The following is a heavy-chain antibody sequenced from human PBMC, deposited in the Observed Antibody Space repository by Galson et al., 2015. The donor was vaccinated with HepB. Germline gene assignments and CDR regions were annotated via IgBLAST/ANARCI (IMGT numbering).Heavy chain of an antibody. CDR2: ISYDGSNK. J-gene: IGHJ4*02. Sequence: SLRLSCAASGFTFSSYGMHWVRQAPGKGLEWVAVISYDGSNKYYADSVKGRFTISRDNSKNTLYLQMNSLRAEDTAVYYCAMDDSSGYLDYWGQGALVTVSS. D-gene: IGHD3-22*01. V-gene: IGHV3-30*03. CDR3: AMDDSSGYLDY. CDR1: GFTFSSYG.